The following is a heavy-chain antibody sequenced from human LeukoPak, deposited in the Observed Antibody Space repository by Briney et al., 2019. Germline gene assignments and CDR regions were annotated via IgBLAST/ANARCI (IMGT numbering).Heavy chain of an antibody. D-gene: IGHD5-12*01. CDR3: ARGYSGYDSDY. CDR1: GYTFTGYY. J-gene: IGHJ4*02. CDR2: INPNSGGT. Sequence: ASVKVSCKASGYTFTGYYMHWVRQAPGQGLEWMGWINPNSGGTNYAQKFQGRVTMTRDTSTSTVYMELSSLRSEDTAVYYCARGYSGYDSDYWGQGTLVTVSS. V-gene: IGHV1-2*02.